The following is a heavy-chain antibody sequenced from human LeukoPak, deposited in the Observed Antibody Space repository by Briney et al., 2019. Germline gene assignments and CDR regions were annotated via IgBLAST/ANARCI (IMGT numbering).Heavy chain of an antibody. CDR3: ARDGYSGNDGL. Sequence: PSETLSLTCSVSGGSIRSSNSFWGWIRQPPGERLEWIATIYYNGNTYYNPSLQSRVTISVDTSKNQFSLKLSSVTAADTAVYYCARDGYSGNDGLWGQGTLVTVSS. V-gene: IGHV4-39*07. CDR1: GGSIRSSNSF. D-gene: IGHD5-12*01. CDR2: IYYNGNT. J-gene: IGHJ4*02.